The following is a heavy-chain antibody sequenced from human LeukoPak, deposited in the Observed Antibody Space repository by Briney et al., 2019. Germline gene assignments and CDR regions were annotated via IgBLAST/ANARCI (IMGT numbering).Heavy chain of an antibody. V-gene: IGHV3-23*01. Sequence: GGSLRLSCAASGFTLSSYAMTWVRQAPGRGLEWVSSVDGGGGGTYYADSVKGRFTISRDNSKDTLYLQMNGLRAEDTAVYFCAKQSAGSAAWYSLHYDLWGQGTLVTVSS. J-gene: IGHJ4*02. CDR2: VDGGGGGT. CDR1: GFTLSSYA. CDR3: AKQSAGSAAWYSLHYDL. D-gene: IGHD3-22*01.